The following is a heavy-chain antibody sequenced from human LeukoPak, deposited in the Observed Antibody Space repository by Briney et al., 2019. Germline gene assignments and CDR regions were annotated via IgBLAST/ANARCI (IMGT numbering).Heavy chain of an antibody. Sequence: SQTLSLTCFVSGGSISSSRYFWGWIRQPPGKGLEWIASIYYNGNTYYNPSLKSRVTISVETSKMQFSLKLTSVTAADAALYYCARREEQLVRGAFDLWGQGTLVTVSS. D-gene: IGHD6-6*01. V-gene: IGHV4-39*01. CDR2: IYYNGNT. CDR3: ARREEQLVRGAFDL. CDR1: GGSISSSRYF. J-gene: IGHJ3*01.